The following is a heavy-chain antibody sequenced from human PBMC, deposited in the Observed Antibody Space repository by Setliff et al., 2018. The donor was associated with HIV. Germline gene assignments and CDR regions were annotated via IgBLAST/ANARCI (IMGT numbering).Heavy chain of an antibody. CDR1: GVSISNYY. J-gene: IGHJ4*02. Sequence: KASETLSLTCTVSGVSISNYYWSWIRQPPGKGLEWIGYMYYSGNTNYNPSLKRRVTISVDTSKSQFSLKLNSVTAADTAVYYCARDQSDWFYWGQGTLVTVSS. CDR2: MYYSGNT. V-gene: IGHV4-59*01. D-gene: IGHD3-3*01. CDR3: ARDQSDWFY.